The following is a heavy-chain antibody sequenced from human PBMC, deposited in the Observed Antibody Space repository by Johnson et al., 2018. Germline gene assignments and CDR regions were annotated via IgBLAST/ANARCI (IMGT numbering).Heavy chain of an antibody. D-gene: IGHD3-10*01. CDR3: AKVRGGYYTDAFDI. CDR2: ISYDVSNQ. CDR1: GFKFSSYG. V-gene: IGHV3-30*18. Sequence: QVQLVESGGDVVQPGRSLRLSCAAFGFKFSSYGMHWVRQAPGKGLEWVALISYDVSNQYYDASVKGRLTIYRDNSKNTLYLQLNSLRAEDTAVYYCAKVRGGYYTDAFDIWGQGTMVTVSA. J-gene: IGHJ3*02.